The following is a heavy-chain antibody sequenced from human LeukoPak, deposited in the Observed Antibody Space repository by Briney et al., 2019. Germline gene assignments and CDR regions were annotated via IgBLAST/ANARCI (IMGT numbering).Heavy chain of an antibody. CDR2: VSGSGGNI. CDR1: GFTFSSYT. V-gene: IGHV3-23*01. D-gene: IGHD2-2*01. J-gene: IGHJ6*02. CDR3: AASLPNIVVVPATKGPFGY. Sequence: GGSLRLSCAASGFTFSSYTMSWVRQAPGKGLEWVSGVSGSGGNIHYADSVKGRFTISRDNSKNTLYLQMNSLRAEDTAVYYCAASLPNIVVVPATKGPFGYWGQGTTVTVSS.